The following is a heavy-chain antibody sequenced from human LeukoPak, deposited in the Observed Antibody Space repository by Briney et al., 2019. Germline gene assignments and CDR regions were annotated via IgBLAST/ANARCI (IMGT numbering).Heavy chain of an antibody. J-gene: IGHJ5*02. CDR2: TYYRSKWYN. CDR1: GDSVSSNSAA. D-gene: IGHD6-13*01. V-gene: IGHV6-1*01. CDR3: AREVDGSWYVVRDWFDP. Sequence: SQTLSLTCALSGDSVSSNSAAWNWIRQSPSRGLEWLGRTYYRSKWYNDYAVSVKSRITINPDTSKNQFSLQLNSVTPEDTAVYYCAREVDGSWYVVRDWFDPWGQGTLVTVSS.